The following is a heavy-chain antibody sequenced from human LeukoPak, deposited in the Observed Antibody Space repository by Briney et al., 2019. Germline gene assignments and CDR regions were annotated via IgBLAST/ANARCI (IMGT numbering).Heavy chain of an antibody. CDR3: ARSYDFWSGPPFDP. CDR1: GYTFTGHY. CDR2: INPNSGGT. V-gene: IGHV1-2*02. Sequence: ASVKVSCKASGYTFTGHYMHWVRQAPGQGLEWMGWINPNSGGTKYAQKFQGRVTLTRDTSISTAYMELSRLGCDDTAVYYCARSYDFWSGPPFDPWGQGTLVTVSS. D-gene: IGHD3-3*01. J-gene: IGHJ5*02.